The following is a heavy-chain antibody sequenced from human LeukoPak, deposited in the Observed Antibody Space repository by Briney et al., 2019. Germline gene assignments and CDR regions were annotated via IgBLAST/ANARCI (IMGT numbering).Heavy chain of an antibody. V-gene: IGHV1-8*03. CDR1: GYTFTSYD. CDR3: ARDRGLNYYDSSGYYSSGSDFDL. J-gene: IGHJ2*01. CDR2: MNPNSGNT. D-gene: IGHD3-22*01. Sequence: ASVKVSCKASGYTFTSYDINWVRQATGQGLEWMGWMNPNSGNTGYAQKFQGRVTITRNTSISTAYMELSSLRSDDTAVYYCARDRGLNYYDSSGYYSSGSDFDLWGRGTLVTVSS.